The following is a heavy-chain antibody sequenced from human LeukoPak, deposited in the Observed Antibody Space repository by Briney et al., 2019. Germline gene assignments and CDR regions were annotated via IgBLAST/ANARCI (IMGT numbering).Heavy chain of an antibody. J-gene: IGHJ6*03. CDR1: GDSVSSNSAA. CDR3: ARDTIVVVPAATPGQDYYYYYYMDV. Sequence: SQTLSLTCAISGDSVSSNSAAWNWIRQSPSRGLEWLGRTYYRSTWYNDYAVSVKSRITINPDTSKNQFSLQLNSVTPEDTAVYYCARDTIVVVPAATPGQDYYYYYYMDVWGKGTTVTVSS. V-gene: IGHV6-1*01. CDR2: TYYRSTWYN. D-gene: IGHD2-2*01.